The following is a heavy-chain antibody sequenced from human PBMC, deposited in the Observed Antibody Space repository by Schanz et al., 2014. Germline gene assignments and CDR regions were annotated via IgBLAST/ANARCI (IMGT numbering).Heavy chain of an antibody. J-gene: IGHJ6*02. CDR3: ARDRQQLVGRIGYYYGMDV. V-gene: IGHV3-66*01. CDR2: MYINSGST. CDR1: GFSVSTHY. Sequence: DVQLVESGGGLVQPGGSLRLSCAVSGFSVSTHYMSWVRQAPGKGLEWVSSMYINSGSTQYADSVKGRFTISRDNSKNTLYLQMNSLRAEDTAVYYCARDRQQLVGRIGYYYGMDVWGQGTTVTVSS. D-gene: IGHD6-13*01.